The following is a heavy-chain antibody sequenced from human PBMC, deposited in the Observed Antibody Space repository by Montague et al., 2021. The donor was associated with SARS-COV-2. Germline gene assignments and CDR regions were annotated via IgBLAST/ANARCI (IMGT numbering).Heavy chain of an antibody. CDR1: GDSISSSSYN. CDR3: TRYVHMTWPEPSPGFDY. V-gene: IGHV4-39*01. Sequence: SETLSLTCTVSGDSISSSSYNWGWIRQPPGKGLEWIGSVHYSGRPYYNPSLKSRVTIYVDTSKNQLSQKLSSVTAADTAVYYCTRYVHMTWPEPSPGFDYWGQGTLVTVSS. J-gene: IGHJ4*02. CDR2: VHYSGRP. D-gene: IGHD1-1*01.